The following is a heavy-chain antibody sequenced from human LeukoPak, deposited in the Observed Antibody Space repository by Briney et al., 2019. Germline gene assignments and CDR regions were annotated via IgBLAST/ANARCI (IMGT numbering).Heavy chain of an antibody. D-gene: IGHD5-18*01. CDR2: VYYSGST. J-gene: IGHJ6*03. Sequence: PSETLSLTCTVSGGSISSYYWSWIRQPPGKGLEWIGYVYYSGSTNYNPSLKSRVTISVDTSKNHFSLKLSSVTAADTAVYYCARGSAMAPRYYYYMDVWGKGTTVTISS. V-gene: IGHV4-59*01. CDR1: GGSISSYY. CDR3: ARGSAMAPRYYYYMDV.